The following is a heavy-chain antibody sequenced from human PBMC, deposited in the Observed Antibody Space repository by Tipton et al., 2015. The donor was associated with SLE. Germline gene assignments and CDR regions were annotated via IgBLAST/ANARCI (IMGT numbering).Heavy chain of an antibody. CDR1: GGSISSGGYS. J-gene: IGHJ6*02. V-gene: IGHV4-30-2*02. Sequence: TLSLTCAVSGGSISSGGYSWSWIRQPPGKGLEWIGYIYHSGSTYYNPSLKSRVTISVDRSKNQFSLKLSSVTAADTAVYYCARFLDSNYYGMDVWGQGTTVTVSS. CDR2: IYHSGST. D-gene: IGHD3-3*01. CDR3: ARFLDSNYYGMDV.